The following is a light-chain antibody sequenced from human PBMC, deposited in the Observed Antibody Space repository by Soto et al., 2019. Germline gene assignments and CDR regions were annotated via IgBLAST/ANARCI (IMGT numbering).Light chain of an antibody. Sequence: QSVLTQPASVSGSPGQSITISCTGTSSDVGGYNYVSWYQQHPGKAPKLMIYDVNDRPSGVSDRFSGSKSGNTASLTISGLQADAEADYFCSSYTSGSTHVVFGGGTKLTVL. CDR3: SSYTSGSTHVV. CDR1: SSDVGGYNY. CDR2: DVN. V-gene: IGLV2-14*03. J-gene: IGLJ2*01.